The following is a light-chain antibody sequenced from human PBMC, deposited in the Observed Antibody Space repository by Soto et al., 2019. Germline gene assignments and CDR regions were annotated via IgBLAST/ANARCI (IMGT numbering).Light chain of an antibody. Sequence: EIVLTQSPATLSLSPGEGAPLSCRARQSVSTSLAWYQQKPGQAPRLFIYGASSRATGIPDRFSGSGSGTDFILTISRLEPEDFAVYYCQYYGSSITFGQGTRLEIK. V-gene: IGKV3-20*01. CDR3: QYYGSSIT. CDR1: QSVSTS. CDR2: GAS. J-gene: IGKJ5*01.